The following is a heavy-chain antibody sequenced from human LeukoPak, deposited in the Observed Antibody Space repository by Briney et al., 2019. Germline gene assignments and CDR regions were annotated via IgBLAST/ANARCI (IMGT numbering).Heavy chain of an antibody. CDR1: GGSFSPYY. Sequence: KPSETLSLTCAVYGGSFSPYYWSGIRQPPGKGLEWIGEINHSGSTNYNPSLKSRVTISVDTSKNHFSLKLNSVTAADTAVYYCASRPYCSSTSCRDYWGQGTLVTVSS. CDR3: ASRPYCSSTSCRDY. V-gene: IGHV4-34*01. D-gene: IGHD2-2*01. J-gene: IGHJ4*02. CDR2: INHSGST.